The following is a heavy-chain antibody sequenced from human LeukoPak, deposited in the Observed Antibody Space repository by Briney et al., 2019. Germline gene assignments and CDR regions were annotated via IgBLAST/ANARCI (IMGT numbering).Heavy chain of an antibody. D-gene: IGHD6-19*01. J-gene: IGHJ4*01. CDR2: INVDSGNT. CDR3: AADGYTSGCSYY. Sequence: LKVSSKASGFTFTRSTMQWVCQARRQRLTSIEWINVDSGNTNYAQKLQERVTITRDMSTSTAYMEVSSLRSEDTAVYYCAADGYTSGCSYYWGQGTLVTVS. V-gene: IGHV1-58*02. CDR1: GFTFTRST.